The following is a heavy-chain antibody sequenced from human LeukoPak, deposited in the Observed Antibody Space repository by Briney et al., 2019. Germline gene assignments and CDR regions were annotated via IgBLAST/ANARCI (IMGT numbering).Heavy chain of an antibody. J-gene: IGHJ3*01. CDR3: AAELYGVYTDCCTFHL. D-gene: IGHD4-17*01. Sequence: SVKVSCKASGFTFSTSAVQWVRQARGQRLEWIGWIIVGSGATNYAQSLQGRFTITRDMSTNTAYMELSSLGSEDSAVYYCAAELYGVYTDCCTFHLWGQGTLVTVSS. CDR2: IIVGSGAT. V-gene: IGHV1-58*01. CDR1: GFTFSTSA.